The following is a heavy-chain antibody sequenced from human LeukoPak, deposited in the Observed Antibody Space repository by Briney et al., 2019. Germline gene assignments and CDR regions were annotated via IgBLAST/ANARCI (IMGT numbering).Heavy chain of an antibody. D-gene: IGHD6-19*01. CDR1: GGSISSYY. J-gene: IGHJ4*02. CDR2: IYYSGST. CDR3: ARFPGYSSGWYDY. Sequence: SETLSLTCTVSGGSISSYYWSWIRQPPGKGLEWIGYIYYSGSTNYNPSFKSRVTISVDTSKNQFSLKLSSVTAADTAVYYCARFPGYSSGWYDYWGQGTLVTVSS. V-gene: IGHV4-59*01.